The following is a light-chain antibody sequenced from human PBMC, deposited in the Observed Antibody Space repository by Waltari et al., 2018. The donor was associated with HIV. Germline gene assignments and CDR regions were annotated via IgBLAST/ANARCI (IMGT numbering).Light chain of an antibody. CDR3: ASWEDSLHGPV. Sequence: QSVLTQPPSASGTPGQRVTISCSGSSSNIGNNPVAWYQQFPGTAPKLLIYSNRRRPSGVPVLISVSKSGPPDYLAIVGLQSDEEADYYGASWEDSLHGPVFGGGTKLTVL. V-gene: IGLV1-44*01. CDR2: SNR. J-gene: IGLJ2*01. CDR1: SSNIGNNP.